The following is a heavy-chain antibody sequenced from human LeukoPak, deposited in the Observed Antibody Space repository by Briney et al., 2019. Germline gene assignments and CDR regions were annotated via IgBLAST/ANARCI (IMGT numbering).Heavy chain of an antibody. V-gene: IGHV1-8*01. J-gene: IGHJ4*02. D-gene: IGHD4-17*01. Sequence: ASVKVSCKASGYTFTSYDINWVRRATGQGLEWMGWMDPNSGNTGYAQKFQGRVTMTRNTSISTAYMELSSLRSEDTAVYYCARLDYESESGFDYWGQGTLVTVSS. CDR3: ARLDYESESGFDY. CDR2: MDPNSGNT. CDR1: GYTFTSYD.